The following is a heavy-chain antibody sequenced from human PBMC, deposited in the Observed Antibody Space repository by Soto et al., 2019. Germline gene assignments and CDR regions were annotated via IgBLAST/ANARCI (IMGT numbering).Heavy chain of an antibody. CDR1: GFTFSSYS. J-gene: IGHJ4*02. Sequence: GGSLRLSCAASGFTFSSYSMNWVRQAPGKGLEWVSSISSSSSYIYYADSVKGRFTISRDNAKNSLYLQMNSLRAEDTAVYYCAREAMVDASGDYWGQGTLVTVSS. CDR3: AREAMVDASGDY. V-gene: IGHV3-21*01. CDR2: ISSSSSYI. D-gene: IGHD5-18*01.